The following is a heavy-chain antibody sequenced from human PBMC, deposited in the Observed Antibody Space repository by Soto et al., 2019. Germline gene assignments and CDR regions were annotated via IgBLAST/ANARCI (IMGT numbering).Heavy chain of an antibody. CDR3: ARWYISGELRTVDYYYGMDV. J-gene: IGHJ6*02. Sequence: QVQLVQSGAEVKKPGASVKVSCKASGYTFTSYGISWVRQAPGQGLEWMGWISAYNGNTNYAQKLQGRVTMTTDTSTSTAYMELRSLRSDDTAVYYCARWYISGELRTVDYYYGMDVWGQGTTVTVSS. CDR1: GYTFTSYG. D-gene: IGHD6-19*01. V-gene: IGHV1-18*04. CDR2: ISAYNGNT.